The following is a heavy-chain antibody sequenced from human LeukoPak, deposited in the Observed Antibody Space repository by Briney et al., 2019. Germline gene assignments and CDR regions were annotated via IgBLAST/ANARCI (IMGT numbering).Heavy chain of an antibody. CDR3: AKDLGLVVPAATYARASDY. Sequence: GGSLRLSCAASGFTVSSNYMSWVRQAPGKGLEWVSVIYSGGSTYYADSVKGRFTISRHNSKNTLYLQMNSLRAEDTAVYYCAKDLGLVVPAATYARASDYWGQGTLVTVSS. V-gene: IGHV3-53*04. CDR1: GFTVSSNY. D-gene: IGHD2-2*01. CDR2: IYSGGST. J-gene: IGHJ4*02.